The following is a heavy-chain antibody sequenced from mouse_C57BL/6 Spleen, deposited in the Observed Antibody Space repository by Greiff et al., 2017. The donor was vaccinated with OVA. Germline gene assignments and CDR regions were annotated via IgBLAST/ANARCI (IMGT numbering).Heavy chain of an antibody. D-gene: IGHD2-4*01. Sequence: QVQLQQPGAELVRPGTSVKLSCKASGYTFTSYWMHWVKQRPGQGLEWIGVIDPSDSYTNYNQKFKGKATLTVDTSSSTAYMQLSSLTSEDSAVYYCARGGWDYLYYAMDYWGQGTSVTVSS. CDR1: GYTFTSYW. J-gene: IGHJ4*01. V-gene: IGHV1-59*01. CDR2: IDPSDSYT. CDR3: ARGGWDYLYYAMDY.